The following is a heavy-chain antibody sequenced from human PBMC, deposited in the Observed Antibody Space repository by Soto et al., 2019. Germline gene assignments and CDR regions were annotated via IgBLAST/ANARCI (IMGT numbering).Heavy chain of an antibody. CDR2: IIPMFGTT. Sequence: ASVKVSCKASGGTFSSYTFTWVRQAPGQGLEWMGGIIPMFGTTNYAQRFQGRVTITADESTGTAYMELRSLTSEDTAVYYCARGTQTVVVPDYWRQGTLATVSS. CDR3: ARGTQTVVVPDY. J-gene: IGHJ4*02. CDR1: GGTFSSYT. V-gene: IGHV1-69*13. D-gene: IGHD2-15*01.